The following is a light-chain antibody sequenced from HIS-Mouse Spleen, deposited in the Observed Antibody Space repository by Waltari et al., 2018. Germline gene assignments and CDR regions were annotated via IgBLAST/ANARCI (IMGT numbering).Light chain of an antibody. V-gene: IGLV3-10*01. Sequence: SYELTQPPSVSVSPGQTARITCSGDALPKKYAYWYQQKSGQAPVLVIYEDSKRPSGRPGGFSGSSSGTMDTLTISGAQVEDEADYYCYSTDSSGNHRVFGGGTKLTVL. CDR1: ALPKKY. CDR3: YSTDSSGNHRV. J-gene: IGLJ2*01. CDR2: EDS.